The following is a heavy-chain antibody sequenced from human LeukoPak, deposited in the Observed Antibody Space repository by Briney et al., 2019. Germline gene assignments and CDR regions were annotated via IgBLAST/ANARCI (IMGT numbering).Heavy chain of an antibody. CDR3: ARSGGRYCSGGSCFATDAFDI. J-gene: IGHJ3*02. CDR2: VDPEDGET. CDR1: GYTFIEYY. Sequence: GASVKVSCKASGYTFIEYYIHWVQQAPGKGLEWMGRVDPEDGETIYAEKFQGRVTISADTSTDTVYMELSSLRSEDTAVYYCARSGGRYCSGGSCFATDAFDIWGQGTMVTVSS. V-gene: IGHV1-69-2*01. D-gene: IGHD2-15*01.